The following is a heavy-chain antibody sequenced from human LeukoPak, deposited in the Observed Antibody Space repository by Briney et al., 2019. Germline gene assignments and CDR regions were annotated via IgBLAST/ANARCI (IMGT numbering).Heavy chain of an antibody. J-gene: IGHJ4*02. D-gene: IGHD6-13*01. CDR1: GFTFSSYS. V-gene: IGHV3-21*01. CDR3: ARGQLVRAFDY. CDR2: ISSSSSYI. Sequence: GGSLRLSCAASGFTFSSYSMNWVRQAPGKGLGWVSSISSSSSYIYYADSVKGRFTISRDNAKNSLYLQMNSLRAEDTAVYYRARGQLVRAFDYWGQGTLVTVSS.